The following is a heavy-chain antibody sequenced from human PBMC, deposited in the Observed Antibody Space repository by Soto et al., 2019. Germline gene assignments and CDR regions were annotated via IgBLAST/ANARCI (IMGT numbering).Heavy chain of an antibody. CDR3: LGFGELVWDFDI. V-gene: IGHV4-39*01. D-gene: IGHD3-10*01. CDR1: GGSISSSSYY. CDR2: IYYSGST. J-gene: IGHJ3*02. Sequence: PSETMSLTCTVSGGSISSSSYYWGWIRQPPGKGLEWIGSIYYSGSTYYNPSLKSRVTISVDTSKNQFSLKLSSVTAADTAVYYCLGFGELVWDFDIWGQGTMVTVSS.